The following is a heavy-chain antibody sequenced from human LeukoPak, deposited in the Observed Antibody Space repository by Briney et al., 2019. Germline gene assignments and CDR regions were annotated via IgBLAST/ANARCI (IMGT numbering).Heavy chain of an antibody. CDR3: ARGYSGSWSLIDY. Sequence: SETLSLTCAVYGGSFSGYYWSWIRQPPGKGLEWIGEINHSGSTNYNPSLKSRVTISVDTSKNQFSLKLSSVTAADTAVYYCARGYSGSWSLIDYWGQGTLVTVSS. J-gene: IGHJ4*02. CDR1: GGSFSGYY. D-gene: IGHD6-13*01. CDR2: INHSGST. V-gene: IGHV4-34*01.